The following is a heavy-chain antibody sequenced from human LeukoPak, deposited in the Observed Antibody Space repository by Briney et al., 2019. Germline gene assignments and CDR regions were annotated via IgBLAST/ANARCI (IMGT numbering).Heavy chain of an antibody. V-gene: IGHV3-15*01. CDR1: GFTFSNAW. CDR2: IKSKTDGGAT. D-gene: IGHD3-9*01. J-gene: IGHJ6*02. CDR3: TTDILTAFDYYYYGMDV. Sequence: GGSLRLSCAASGFTFSNAWMNWVRQAPGKGLEWVGRIKSKTDGGATDYAAPAKGRFTISRDDSKNTLYLQMNSLKTEDTAVYSCTTDILTAFDYYYYGMDVWGQGTTVTVSS.